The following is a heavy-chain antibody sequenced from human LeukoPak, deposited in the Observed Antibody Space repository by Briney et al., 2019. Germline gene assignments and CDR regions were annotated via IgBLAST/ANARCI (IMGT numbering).Heavy chain of an antibody. D-gene: IGHD4-11*01. Sequence: GGSLRLSCAASGFTFSSYGMNWVRQAPGKGLEWVSSISSSSSYIYYADSVKGRFTISRDNAKNSLYLQMNSLRAEDTAVYYCARASTTVTTKYAFDIWGQGTMVTVSS. CDR3: ARASTTVTTKYAFDI. CDR2: ISSSSSYI. V-gene: IGHV3-21*01. J-gene: IGHJ3*02. CDR1: GFTFSSYG.